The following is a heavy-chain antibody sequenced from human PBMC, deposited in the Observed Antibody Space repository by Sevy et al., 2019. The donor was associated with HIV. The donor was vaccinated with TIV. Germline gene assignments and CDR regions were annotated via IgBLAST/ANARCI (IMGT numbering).Heavy chain of an antibody. J-gene: IGHJ4*02. CDR3: ARVFRSGLLDY. Sequence: ASVKVSCKASGYTFTSYYMHWVRQAPGQGLEWMGIINPSGGSTSYSQKFQGRVTMTRDTSTSTVYMELSSLRSEDTAVYYCARVFRSGLLDYWGQGTLVTVSS. CDR1: GYTFTSYY. D-gene: IGHD2-15*01. V-gene: IGHV1-46*01. CDR2: INPSGGST.